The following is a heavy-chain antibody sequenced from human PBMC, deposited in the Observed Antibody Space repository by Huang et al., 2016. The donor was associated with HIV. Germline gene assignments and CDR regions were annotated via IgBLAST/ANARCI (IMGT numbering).Heavy chain of an antibody. V-gene: IGHV1-18*04. Sequence: QVQLVHSGGEVKKPGASVKVSCKASGYDFTSYGVSWVRQAPGQGLGWGGGSGPHNGDTNYAQRFQGRVNLTTDTSTNTAYMEMRSLRSDDTAIYYCARDPWYTNVWKRNAASVIWGQGTMVIVSS. J-gene: IGHJ3*02. D-gene: IGHD2-2*02. CDR2: SGPHNGDT. CDR3: ARDPWYTNVWKRNAASVI. CDR1: GYDFTSYG.